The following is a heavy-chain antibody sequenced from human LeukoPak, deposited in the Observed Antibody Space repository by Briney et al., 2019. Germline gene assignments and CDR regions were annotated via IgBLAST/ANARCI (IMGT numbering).Heavy chain of an antibody. V-gene: IGHV1-2*02. J-gene: IGHJ4*02. CDR3: ARVTHDYGDSVDY. CDR1: GYTFTGYY. Sequence: ASVKVSCKASGYTFTGYYMHWERQAPGQGLEWMGWINPNSGGTNYAQKFQGRVTMTRDTSISTAYMELSRLRSDDTAVYYCARVTHDYGDSVDYWGQGTLVTVSS. D-gene: IGHD4-17*01. CDR2: INPNSGGT.